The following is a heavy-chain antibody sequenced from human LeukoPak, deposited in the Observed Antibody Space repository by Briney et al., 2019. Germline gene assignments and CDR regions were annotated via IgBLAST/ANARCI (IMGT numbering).Heavy chain of an antibody. D-gene: IGHD3-22*01. J-gene: IGHJ4*02. CDR1: GFIFSDYY. V-gene: IGHV3-23*01. CDR3: AKTGDSSGYYSSDY. Sequence: GGSLRLTCAASGFIFSDYYMSWIRQAPGKGLEWVSAISGSGGSTYYADSVKGRFTISRDNSKNTLYLQMNSLRAEDTAVYYCAKTGDSSGYYSSDYWGQGTLVTVSS. CDR2: ISGSGGST.